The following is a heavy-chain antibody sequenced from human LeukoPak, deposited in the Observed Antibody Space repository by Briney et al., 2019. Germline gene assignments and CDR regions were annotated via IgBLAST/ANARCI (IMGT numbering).Heavy chain of an antibody. V-gene: IGHV4-39*01. Sequence: PSQTLSLTCTVSGGSIISGSYCWSWIRQPPGKGLEWIGSIYYSGSTYYNPSLKSRVTISVDTSKNQFSLKLSSVTAADTAVYYCAKVAVAGFFDYWGQGTLVTVSS. J-gene: IGHJ4*02. CDR1: GGSIISGSYC. CDR2: IYYSGST. CDR3: AKVAVAGFFDY. D-gene: IGHD6-19*01.